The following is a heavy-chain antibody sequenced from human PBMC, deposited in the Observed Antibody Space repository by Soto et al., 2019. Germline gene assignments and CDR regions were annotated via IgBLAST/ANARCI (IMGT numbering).Heavy chain of an antibody. J-gene: IGHJ6*02. CDR1: VFTVSSNY. V-gene: IGHV3-53*01. CDR2: LYSGGNT. Sequence: AVGSLRLSCASSVFTVSSNYMSWVRQAPGKGLEWVSVLYSGGNTYYADSVKGRFTISRDNSKNTLYLQMNSLRAEDTAVYYCATERGNYAMDVLGQGTTLTGSS. CDR3: ATERGNYAMDV. D-gene: IGHD3-16*01.